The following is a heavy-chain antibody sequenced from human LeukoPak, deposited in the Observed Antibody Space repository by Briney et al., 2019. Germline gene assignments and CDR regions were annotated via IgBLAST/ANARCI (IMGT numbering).Heavy chain of an antibody. CDR1: GYTFTGYY. CDR3: VTISGWPDDY. J-gene: IGHJ4*02. CDR2: VDPEDGET. V-gene: IGHV1-69-2*01. Sequence: ASVKVSCKASGYTFTGYYMHWVQQAPGKGLEWMGLVDPEDGETIYAEKFQGRVTITADTSTDTAYMELSSLRSEDTAVYYCVTISGWPDDYWGQGTLVTVSS. D-gene: IGHD3-10*01.